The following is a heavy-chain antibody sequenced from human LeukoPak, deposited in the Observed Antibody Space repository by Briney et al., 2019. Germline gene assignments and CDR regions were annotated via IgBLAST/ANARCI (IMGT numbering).Heavy chain of an antibody. J-gene: IGHJ6*03. D-gene: IGHD5-18*01. CDR3: ERDAVEGVGQLWLQVYYYCMDV. CDR2: INPSGGST. Sequence: GASVKVSCKASGYTFTSYGISWVRQAPGQGLEWMGIINPSGGSTSYAQKFQGRVTMTRDTSTSTVYMELSSLRSEDTAVYYCERDAVEGVGQLWLQVYYYCMDVWGKGTTVTISS. V-gene: IGHV1-46*01. CDR1: GYTFTSYG.